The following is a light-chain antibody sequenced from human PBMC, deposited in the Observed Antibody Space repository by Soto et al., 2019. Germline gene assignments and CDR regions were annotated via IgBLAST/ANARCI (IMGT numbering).Light chain of an antibody. CDR3: QQYNNWPPKVT. V-gene: IGKV3-20*01. CDR2: GAS. CDR1: QSVSSRY. J-gene: IGKJ5*01. Sequence: EIVLTQSPGTLSLSPGERATLSCRARQSVSSRYLAWYQQKPGQAPRLLIYGASSRATGIPDRFSGSGSGTEFTLIISSLQSEDFAVYYCQQYNNWPPKVTFGQGTRLEIK.